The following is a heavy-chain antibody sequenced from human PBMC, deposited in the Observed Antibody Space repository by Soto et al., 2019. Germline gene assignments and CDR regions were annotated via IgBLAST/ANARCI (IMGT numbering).Heavy chain of an antibody. V-gene: IGHV4-59*02. Sequence: SDALSLTCTVSGVSVTSSYWSWIRQSPGKGLEWIGYIYYTGSTNSNPSLKSRVTISVDTSKNQLSLMLTSVTAADTALYYCANEGSSVCCQFDNWGRGTLVTVSS. J-gene: IGHJ4*02. CDR3: ANEGSSVCCQFDN. CDR2: IYYTGST. CDR1: GVSVTSSY. D-gene: IGHD2-2*01.